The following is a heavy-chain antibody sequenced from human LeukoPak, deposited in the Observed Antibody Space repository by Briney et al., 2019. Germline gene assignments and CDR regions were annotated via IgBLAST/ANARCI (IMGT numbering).Heavy chain of an antibody. CDR1: GGSISSYY. J-gene: IGHJ5*02. CDR3: ARQNPSVRGVNKYNWFDP. D-gene: IGHD3-10*01. V-gene: IGHV4-59*08. Sequence: SETLSLTCTVSGGSISSYYWSWIRQPPGKGLEWIGYIYYSGSTNYNPSLKSRVTISVDTSKNQFSLKLSSVTAADTAVYYCARQNPSVRGVNKYNWFDPWGQGTLVTVSS. CDR2: IYYSGST.